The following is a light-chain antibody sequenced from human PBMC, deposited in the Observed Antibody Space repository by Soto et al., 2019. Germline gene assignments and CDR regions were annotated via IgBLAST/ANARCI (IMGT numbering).Light chain of an antibody. J-gene: IGLJ1*01. V-gene: IGLV1-36*01. CDR1: SSNIGNNA. CDR3: AALDDSLNGYV. CDR2: YDD. Sequence: QSVLTQPPSVSEAPRRRITISCSGSSSNIGNNAVNWYQQLPGKAPKLLIYYDDLLPSGVSDRFSGSKSGTSASLAISGLQSEDGADYYCAALDDSLNGYVFGTGAKVTVL.